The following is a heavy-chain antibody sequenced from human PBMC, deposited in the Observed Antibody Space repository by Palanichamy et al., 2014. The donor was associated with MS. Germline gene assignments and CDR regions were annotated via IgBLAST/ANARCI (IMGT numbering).Heavy chain of an antibody. Sequence: QVQLVQSGAEVQKPGASVKVSCKASGYTFTSCAMHWVRQAPGQRPEWMGWINAVNGNTKYSQKFQGRVTITRDTSASTAYMELSSLRSEDTAVYYCARESARSGFVVRGVDVFDIWGQGTMVTVSS. CDR1: GYTFTSCA. CDR2: INAVNGNT. V-gene: IGHV1-3*01. CDR3: ARESARSGFVVRGVDVFDI. D-gene: IGHD3-10*01. J-gene: IGHJ3*02.